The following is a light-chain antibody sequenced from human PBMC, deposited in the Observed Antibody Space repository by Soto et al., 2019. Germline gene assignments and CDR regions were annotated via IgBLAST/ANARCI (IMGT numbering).Light chain of an antibody. Sequence: EVALTQSPGTLSLSPVARATLSCRASQTIANNYLTLYQQKPGQAPRVLIYDASTRATGIPDRFGGSGSGTGFTLTISRLEPEDFAVYYCQKYGSSPWKFGQGTKVDIK. CDR2: DAS. CDR1: QTIANNY. CDR3: QKYGSSPWK. V-gene: IGKV3-20*01. J-gene: IGKJ1*01.